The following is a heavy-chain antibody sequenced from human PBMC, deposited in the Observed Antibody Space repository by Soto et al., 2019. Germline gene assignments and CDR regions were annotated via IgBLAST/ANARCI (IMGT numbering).Heavy chain of an antibody. CDR3: VKVYYDSSGTQSGFDY. CDR2: ISVSGSST. Sequence: EVQLLESGGGLVQPGGSLRLSCAASGFIFSNNAMNWVRQAPGQGLEWVSGISVSGSSTYYADSVKGRFTISRDNSKNTLNLQMSSLRAEDTAVYYCVKVYYDSSGTQSGFDYWGQGTLVTVSS. CDR1: GFIFSNNA. D-gene: IGHD3-22*01. V-gene: IGHV3-23*01. J-gene: IGHJ4*02.